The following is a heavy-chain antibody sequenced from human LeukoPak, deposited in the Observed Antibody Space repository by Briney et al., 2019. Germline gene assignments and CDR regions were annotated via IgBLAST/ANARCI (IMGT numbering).Heavy chain of an antibody. CDR1: GGSISSGDYS. D-gene: IGHD6-19*01. CDR2: IYQSGTT. J-gene: IGHJ3*02. Sequence: SQTLSLTCAVSGGSISSGDYSWSWIRQPPGKALEWIGYIYQSGTTYYNPSLKSRVTISVDKSKNQFSLKLSSVTAADTAVHYCARQGSLGWRIDAFDIWGQGTLVTVSS. CDR3: ARQGSLGWRIDAFDI. V-gene: IGHV4-30-2*01.